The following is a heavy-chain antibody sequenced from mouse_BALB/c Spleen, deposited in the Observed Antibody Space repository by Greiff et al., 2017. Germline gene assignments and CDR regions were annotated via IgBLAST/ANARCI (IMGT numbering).Heavy chain of an antibody. CDR1: GFTFSSYA. Sequence: EVQLVESGGGLVKPGGSLKLSCAASGFTFSSYAMSWVRQAPEKRLEWVAEISSGGSYTYYPDTVTGRFTISRDNAKNTLYLEMSSLRSEDTAMYYCAREYQYYFDYWGQGTTLTVSA. J-gene: IGHJ2*01. CDR3: AREYQYYFDY. V-gene: IGHV5-9-4*01. CDR2: ISSGGSYT. D-gene: IGHD5-1-1*01.